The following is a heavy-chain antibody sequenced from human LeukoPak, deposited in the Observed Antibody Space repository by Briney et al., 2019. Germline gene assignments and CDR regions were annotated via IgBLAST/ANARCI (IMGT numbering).Heavy chain of an antibody. CDR3: ARLYNWNYVYYFDY. Sequence: SETLSLTCAVYGGSFSGYYWSWIRQPPGKGLEWIGSIYYSGSTYYNPSLKSRVTISVDTSKNQFSLKLSSVTAADTAVYYCARLYNWNYVYYFDYWGQGTLVTVSS. J-gene: IGHJ4*02. CDR1: GGSFSGYY. D-gene: IGHD1-7*01. CDR2: IYYSGST. V-gene: IGHV4-34*01.